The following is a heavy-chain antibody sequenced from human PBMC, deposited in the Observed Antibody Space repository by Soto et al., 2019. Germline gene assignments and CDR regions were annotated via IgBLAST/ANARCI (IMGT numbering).Heavy chain of an antibody. V-gene: IGHV1-18*01. Sequence: QVQLIQSGAEVKRPGASLKVSCRASGYACNTYGVSWVRQAPGQGLEWVGWISTSNGHTNFAQNFQGRVTLTTDTSTSTAYLELRSLISDDTAVYYCVRDLPSVAPFFDFWGQGTLVTVSS. CDR2: ISTSNGHT. J-gene: IGHJ4*02. CDR1: GYACNTYG. CDR3: VRDLPSVAPFFDF. D-gene: IGHD2-21*01.